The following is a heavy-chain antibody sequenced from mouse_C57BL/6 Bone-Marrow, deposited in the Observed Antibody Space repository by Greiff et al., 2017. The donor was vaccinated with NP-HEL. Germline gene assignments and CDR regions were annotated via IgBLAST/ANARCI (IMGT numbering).Heavy chain of an antibody. J-gene: IGHJ2*01. Sequence: DVKLVESGGGLVKPGGSLKLSCAASGFTFSSYAMSWVRQTPEKRLEWVATISDGGSYTYYPDNVKGRFTISRDNAKNNLYLQMSHLKSEDTAMYYCARDLDSSGPLHWGQGTTLTVSS. CDR3: ARDLDSSGPLH. CDR1: GFTFSSYA. V-gene: IGHV5-4*01. CDR2: ISDGGSYT. D-gene: IGHD3-2*02.